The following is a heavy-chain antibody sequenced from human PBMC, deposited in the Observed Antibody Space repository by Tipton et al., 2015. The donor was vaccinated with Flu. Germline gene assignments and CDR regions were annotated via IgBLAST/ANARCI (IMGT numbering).Heavy chain of an antibody. V-gene: IGHV3-53*01. J-gene: IGHJ3*02. D-gene: IGHD3-22*01. CDR3: AADSSGYFDAFDI. Sequence: LSLTCAVYGGSFSGYYWSWIRQPPGKRLEWVSVIYSGGSTYYADSVKGRFTISRDNSKNTLYLQMNSLRAEDTAVYYCAADSSGYFDAFDIWGQGTMVTVSS. CDR1: GGSFSGYY. CDR2: IYSGGST.